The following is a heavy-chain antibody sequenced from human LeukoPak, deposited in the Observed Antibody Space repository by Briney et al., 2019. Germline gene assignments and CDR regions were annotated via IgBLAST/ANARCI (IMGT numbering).Heavy chain of an antibody. CDR1: GFTFSRYC. D-gene: IGHD4-17*01. Sequence: PGGSLRLSCAASGFTFSRYCMSWVRQAPGKGLEWLATIKQDGNEKFYVDSVKGRFTISRDNAKNSLYLQMSSLRADDTAIYYCARDGPDYGDFNWFAPWGQGTLVIVSS. J-gene: IGHJ5*02. CDR2: IKQDGNEK. V-gene: IGHV3-7*01. CDR3: ARDGPDYGDFNWFAP.